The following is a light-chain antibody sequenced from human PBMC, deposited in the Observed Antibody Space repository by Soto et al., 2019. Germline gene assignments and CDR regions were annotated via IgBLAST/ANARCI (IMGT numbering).Light chain of an antibody. CDR1: QSISSW. V-gene: IGKV1-5*01. J-gene: IGKJ1*01. Sequence: DTQMTQYPSTLSASVGDRVTITCRASQSISSWVAWYQQKPGKAPMLLISDASSLESGVPSRFSGSGSGTEFSLSISSLQPDDFATYYCQQYNSYSRTFGLGTKVEIK. CDR3: QQYNSYSRT. CDR2: DAS.